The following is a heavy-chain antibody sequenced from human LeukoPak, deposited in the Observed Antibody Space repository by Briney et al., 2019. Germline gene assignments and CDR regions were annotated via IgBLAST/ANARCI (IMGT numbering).Heavy chain of an antibody. J-gene: IGHJ4*02. CDR3: ARDVGARLPGY. CDR1: GGSISSGSYY. V-gene: IGHV4-61*02. D-gene: IGHD6-6*01. CDR2: IYTSGST. Sequence: SGTLSLTCTVSGGSISSGSYYWSWIRQPAGKGLEWIGRIYTSGSTNYNPSLKSRVTISVDTSKNQFSLKLSSVTAADTAVYYCARDVGARLPGYWGQGTLVIVSS.